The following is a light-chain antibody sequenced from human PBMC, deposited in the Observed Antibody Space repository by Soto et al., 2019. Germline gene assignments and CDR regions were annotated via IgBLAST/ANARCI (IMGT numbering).Light chain of an antibody. CDR1: SSDVGGYNY. J-gene: IGLJ2*01. V-gene: IGLV2-14*01. CDR3: CSYTTSSTLV. Sequence: QSALTQPASVSGSPGQSITISCTGTSSDVGGYNYVSWYQQHPGKAPKLMIFEVSSRPSGVSHRFSGSKSGNTASLTISGLLAEDEADYYCCSYTTSSTLVFGGGTKLTVL. CDR2: EVS.